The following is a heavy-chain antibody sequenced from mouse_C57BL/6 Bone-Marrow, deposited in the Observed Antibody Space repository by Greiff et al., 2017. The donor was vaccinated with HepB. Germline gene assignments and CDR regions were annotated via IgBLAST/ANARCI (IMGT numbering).Heavy chain of an antibody. CDR3: ASPLSWGYAMDY. CDR2: IYPGDGDT. Sequence: QVQLQQSGPELVKPGASVKISCKASGYAFSSSWMNWVKQRPGKGLEWIGRIYPGDGDTNYNGKFKGKATLTADKSSSTAYMQLSSLTSEDSAVYFCASPLSWGYAMDYWGQGTSVTVSS. CDR1: GYAFSSSW. J-gene: IGHJ4*01. V-gene: IGHV1-82*01.